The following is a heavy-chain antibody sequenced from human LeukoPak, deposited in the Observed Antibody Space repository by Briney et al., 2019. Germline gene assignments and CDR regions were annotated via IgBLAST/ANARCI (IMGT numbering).Heavy chain of an antibody. J-gene: IGHJ6*03. V-gene: IGHV4-34*01. D-gene: IGHD3-3*01. CDR3: ARAARITIFGVVVYYYYYMDV. CDR2: INHSGST. Sequence: SETLSLTCAVYGGSFSGYYWSWIRKPPGKGLEWIGEINHSGSTNYNPSLKSRVTISVATSKNQFSLKLSSVTAADTAVYYCARAARITIFGVVVYYYYYMDVWGKGTTVTVSS. CDR1: GGSFSGYY.